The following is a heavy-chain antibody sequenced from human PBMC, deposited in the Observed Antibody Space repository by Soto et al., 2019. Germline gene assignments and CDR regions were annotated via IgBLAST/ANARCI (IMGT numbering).Heavy chain of an antibody. CDR3: ARLESQGIAVAGTFDP. V-gene: IGHV3-21*01. J-gene: IGHJ5*02. Sequence: GGSLRLSCAASGFTFSSYSMNWVRQAPGKGLEWVSSISSSSSYIYYADSVKGRFTISRDNAKNSLYLQMNSLRAEDTAVYYCARLESQGIAVAGTFDPWGQGTLVTVSS. CDR1: GFTFSSYS. D-gene: IGHD6-19*01. CDR2: ISSSSSYI.